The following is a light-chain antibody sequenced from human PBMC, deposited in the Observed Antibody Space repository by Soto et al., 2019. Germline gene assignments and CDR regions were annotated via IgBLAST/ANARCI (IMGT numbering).Light chain of an antibody. CDR2: KAS. Sequence: SQMTQSPSTLSASVGDRVTITCRASQNINTWLAWYQHKPGKAPKVLIHKASSLQSGVPSRFSGTGSGTEFTLIINSLQPDDFATYYCQQYDSYPLTFCGGTKVEI. CDR3: QQYDSYPLT. J-gene: IGKJ4*01. V-gene: IGKV1-5*03. CDR1: QNINTW.